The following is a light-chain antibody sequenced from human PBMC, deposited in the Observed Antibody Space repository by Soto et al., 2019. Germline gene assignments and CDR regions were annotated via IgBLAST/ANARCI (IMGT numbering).Light chain of an antibody. CDR2: GNN. Sequence: QPVLTQPPSVSGAPGQRVTISCTGGSSNIGAGYDVHWYQQLPGTAPKLLIYGNNNRPSGVPDRFSGSKSGTSASLAITGLQAEDEADYYCQSYDSSLSGAWVFGGGTKLTVL. CDR1: SSNIGAGYD. V-gene: IGLV1-40*01. J-gene: IGLJ3*02. CDR3: QSYDSSLSGAWV.